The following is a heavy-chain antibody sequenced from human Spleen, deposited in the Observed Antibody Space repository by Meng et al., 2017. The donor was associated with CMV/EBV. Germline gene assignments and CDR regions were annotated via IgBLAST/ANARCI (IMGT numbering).Heavy chain of an antibody. V-gene: IGHV1-69*05. Sequence: CEASGGTFSSYAISWVRQAPGQGLGWMGGIIPIFGTANYAQKFQGRVTITTDESTSTAYMELSSLRSEDTAVYYGARGYTGSYPPDYWGQGTLVTVSS. CDR2: IIPIFGTA. J-gene: IGHJ4*02. CDR1: GGTFSSYA. D-gene: IGHD1-26*01. CDR3: ARGYTGSYPPDY.